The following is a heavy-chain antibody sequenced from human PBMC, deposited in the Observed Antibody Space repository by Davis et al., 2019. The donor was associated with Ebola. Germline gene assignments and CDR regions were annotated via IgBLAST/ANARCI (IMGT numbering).Heavy chain of an antibody. CDR1: GFTFSSYW. Sequence: GESLKISCAASGFTFSSYWMHWVRQAPGKGLVWVSRIKTDGSYTNYADSVKGRFAIFRDNAKNTLYLQMNSLRAEDTAVYYCAKQWYSSGWYYYYGMDVWGQGTTVTVSS. J-gene: IGHJ6*02. V-gene: IGHV3-74*01. CDR2: IKTDGSYT. D-gene: IGHD6-19*01. CDR3: AKQWYSSGWYYYYGMDV.